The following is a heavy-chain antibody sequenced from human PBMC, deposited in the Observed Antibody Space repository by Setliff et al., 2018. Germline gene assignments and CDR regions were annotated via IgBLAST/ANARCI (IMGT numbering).Heavy chain of an antibody. J-gene: IGHJ4*02. CDR3: AREPYDYIWGSYRSPYFDH. Sequence: ASVKVSCKASGYTFVGYYLHWARQAPGQGLEWMGWINPKTGGTNYAQKFQGRVTMTRDASINTAFMHLSSLKSDDMAIYYCAREPYDYIWGSYRSPYFDHWGQGALVTVSS. V-gene: IGHV1-2*02. D-gene: IGHD3-16*02. CDR2: INPKTGGT. CDR1: GYTFVGYY.